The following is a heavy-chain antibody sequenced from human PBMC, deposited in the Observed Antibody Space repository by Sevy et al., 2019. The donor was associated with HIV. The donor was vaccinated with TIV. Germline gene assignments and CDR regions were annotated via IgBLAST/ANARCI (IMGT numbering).Heavy chain of an antibody. J-gene: IGHJ3*02. D-gene: IGHD5-18*01. CDR2: ISNTGIYI. CDR1: GFTFSSYI. Sequence: GGSLRLSCAASGFTFSSYIINWVRQAPGKGLEWVSSISNTGIYIHYADSVKGRFTISRDNAKNSLYLQMNSLRAEDTAVYYCARYEEDTTLVNAFDIWGQGTMVTVSS. V-gene: IGHV3-21*01. CDR3: ARYEEDTTLVNAFDI.